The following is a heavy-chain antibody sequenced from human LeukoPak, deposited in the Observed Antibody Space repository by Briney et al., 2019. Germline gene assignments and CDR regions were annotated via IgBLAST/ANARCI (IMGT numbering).Heavy chain of an antibody. CDR2: ISYDGTIK. CDR1: GFTFSSFA. CDR3: ARDSARADGYNFDC. D-gene: IGHD5-24*01. V-gene: IGHV3-30*04. Sequence: PGRSLRLSCAASGFTFSSFAMHWVRQAPGKGLEWVALISYDGTIKHYADSVKGRFTISRDNSKNTLYLQMNSLRAEDTAVYFCARDSARADGYNFDCWGQGTLVTVSP. J-gene: IGHJ4*02.